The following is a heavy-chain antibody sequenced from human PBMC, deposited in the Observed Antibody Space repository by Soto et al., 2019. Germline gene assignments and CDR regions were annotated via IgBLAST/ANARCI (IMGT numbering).Heavy chain of an antibody. D-gene: IGHD1-26*01. J-gene: IGHJ4*02. Sequence: VGSLRLSCAASGFTFSSYAMSWVRQAPGKGLEWVSAISGSGGSTYYADSVKGRFTISRDNSKNTLYLQMNSLRAEDTAVYYCAKERSRGSYPQYYFDYWGQGTLVTVSS. CDR1: GFTFSSYA. V-gene: IGHV3-23*01. CDR3: AKERSRGSYPQYYFDY. CDR2: ISGSGGST.